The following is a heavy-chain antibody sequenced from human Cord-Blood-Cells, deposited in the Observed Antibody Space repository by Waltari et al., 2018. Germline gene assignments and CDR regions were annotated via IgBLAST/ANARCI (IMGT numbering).Heavy chain of an antibody. J-gene: IGHJ6*03. CDR3: ARDEGYSSSYYYYYMDV. Sequence: HVQLVESGGGVVQPGRSLRLSCASAGFTFRLYAMHWLRPAPGKGLEWVAVISYDGSNKYYADSVKGRFTIARDNSKNTLYLQMNSLRAEDTAVYYCARDEGYSSSYYYYYMDVWGKGTTVTVSS. CDR2: ISYDGSNK. D-gene: IGHD6-13*01. V-gene: IGHV3-30-3*01. CDR1: GFTFRLYA.